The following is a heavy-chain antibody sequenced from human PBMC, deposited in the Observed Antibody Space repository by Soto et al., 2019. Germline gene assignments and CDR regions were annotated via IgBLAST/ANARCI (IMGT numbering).Heavy chain of an antibody. J-gene: IGHJ4*02. V-gene: IGHV4-59*12. CDR2: IYYSGST. CDR1: GGSITSYY. Sequence: QVQLQESGPGLVKPSETLSLTCTVSGGSITSYYWSWIRQPPGKGLEWIGYIYYSGSTNYNPSLKSRVTISVATSKNQFSLKLSSVTAADTAVYYCARRYGGDLAYWGQGTLVTVSS. D-gene: IGHD1-26*01. CDR3: ARRYGGDLAY.